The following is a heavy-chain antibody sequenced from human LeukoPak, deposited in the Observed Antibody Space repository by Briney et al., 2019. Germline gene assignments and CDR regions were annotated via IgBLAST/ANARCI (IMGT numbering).Heavy chain of an antibody. CDR2: IKQDGSEE. V-gene: IGHV3-7*01. Sequence: GGSLRLSCAASGFTFSSYWMSWVRQAPGKGLEWVANIKQDGSEEYYVDSVKGRFTISRDNAKNSLYLQMNSLRAEDTAVYYCARARKPSGWYWGHFDYWGQGTLVTVSS. J-gene: IGHJ4*02. CDR1: GFTFSSYW. CDR3: ARARKPSGWYWGHFDY. D-gene: IGHD6-19*01.